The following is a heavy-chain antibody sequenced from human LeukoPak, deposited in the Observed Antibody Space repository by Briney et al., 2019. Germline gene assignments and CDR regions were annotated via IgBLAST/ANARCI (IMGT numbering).Heavy chain of an antibody. V-gene: IGHV1-18*04. CDR2: ISAYNGNT. CDR3: ARDRYCSSTSCYYDY. D-gene: IGHD2-2*01. J-gene: IGHJ4*02. CDR1: AYTFTIYG. Sequence: ASVTVSFTSSAYTFTIYGISWVRQAPGQGKGWMGWISAYNGNTNYAQKLQGRVTMTTDTPTSTAYMELRSLTSDNTAVYYCARDRYCSSTSCYYDYWGQGTLVTVSS.